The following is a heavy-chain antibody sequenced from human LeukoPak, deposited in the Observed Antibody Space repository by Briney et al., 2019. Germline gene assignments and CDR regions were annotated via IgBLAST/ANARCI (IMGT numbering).Heavy chain of an antibody. CDR1: GYSISSGYY. Sequence: SETLSLTCTVSGYSISSGYYWGWIRQPPWKGLEWIGSIYHSGSTYYNPSLKSRVTISVDTSKNQFSLKLSSVTAADTAVYYCARHDSSGYLDAFDIWGQGTMVTVSS. V-gene: IGHV4-38-2*02. CDR2: IYHSGST. J-gene: IGHJ3*02. CDR3: ARHDSSGYLDAFDI. D-gene: IGHD3-22*01.